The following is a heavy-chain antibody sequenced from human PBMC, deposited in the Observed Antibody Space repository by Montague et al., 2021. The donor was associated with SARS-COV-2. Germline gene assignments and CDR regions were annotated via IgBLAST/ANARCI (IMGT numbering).Heavy chain of an antibody. D-gene: IGHD6-13*01. V-gene: IGHV4-39*07. CDR2: IYYSGST. CDR3: ARVGRQRRVRLSAMDV. Sequence: SETLSLTCTVSGGSISSSSYYWGWIRQPPGKGLEWIGSIYYSGSTYYNPSLKSRVTISVDTSKNQFSLKLSSVTAADTAVYYCARVGRQRRVRLSAMDVWGQGTTVTVSS. J-gene: IGHJ6*02. CDR1: GGSISSSSYY.